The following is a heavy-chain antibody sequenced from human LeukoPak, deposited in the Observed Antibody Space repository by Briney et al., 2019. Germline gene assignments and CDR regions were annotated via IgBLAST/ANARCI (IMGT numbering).Heavy chain of an antibody. CDR1: GFTASSNY. CDR3: AREWDSGSYYLGYFDY. CDR2: IRNKANSYTT. J-gene: IGHJ4*02. Sequence: GGSLRLSCAASGFTASSNYMSWVRQAPGKGLEWVGRIRNKANSYTTEYAASVKGRFTISRDDSKNSLYLQMNSLKCEDTAVYYCAREWDSGSYYLGYFDYWGQGTLVTVSS. V-gene: IGHV3-72*01. D-gene: IGHD1-26*01.